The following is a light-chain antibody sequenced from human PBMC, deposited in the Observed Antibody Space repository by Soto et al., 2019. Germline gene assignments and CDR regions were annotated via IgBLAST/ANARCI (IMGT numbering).Light chain of an antibody. V-gene: IGLV2-23*02. J-gene: IGLJ1*01. CDR3: CSYGGSSTYV. CDR2: EVS. Sequence: QSVLTQPASVSGSPGQSITISCTGTSSDVGSYNLVSWYQQHPGKAPKLMIYEVSERPSGVSNRFSGSKSGNTASLTISGLQAEDEADYYCCSYGGSSTYVFGTGTQLTVL. CDR1: SSDVGSYNL.